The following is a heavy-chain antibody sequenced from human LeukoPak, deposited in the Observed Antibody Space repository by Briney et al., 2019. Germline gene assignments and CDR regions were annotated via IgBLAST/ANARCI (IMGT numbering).Heavy chain of an antibody. CDR1: GGSISSSSYY. Sequence: SETLSLTCTVSGGSISSSSYYWGWIRQPPGKGLEWIGSIYHSGSTYYNPSLKSRVAISVDTSKNQFSLKLSSVTAADTAVYYCARASAPFKYSGSQEGWFDPWGQGTLVTVSS. J-gene: IGHJ5*02. D-gene: IGHD1-26*01. V-gene: IGHV4-39*07. CDR2: IYHSGST. CDR3: ARASAPFKYSGSQEGWFDP.